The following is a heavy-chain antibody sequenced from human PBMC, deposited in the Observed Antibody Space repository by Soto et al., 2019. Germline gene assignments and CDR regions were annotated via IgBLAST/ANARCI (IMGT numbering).Heavy chain of an antibody. CDR3: ARDRYDFWSGSRDYGMDV. CDR2: IIPIFGTA. CDR1: GGTFSSYA. J-gene: IGHJ6*02. D-gene: IGHD3-3*01. Sequence: SVKVSCKASGGTFSSYAISRVRQAPGQGLEWMGGIIPIFGTANYAQKFQGRVTITADKSTSTAYMELSSLRSEDTAVYYCARDRYDFWSGSRDYGMDVWGQGTTVTVSS. V-gene: IGHV1-69*06.